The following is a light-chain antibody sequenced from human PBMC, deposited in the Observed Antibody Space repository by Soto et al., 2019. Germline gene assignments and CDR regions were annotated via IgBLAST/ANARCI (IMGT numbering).Light chain of an antibody. CDR2: AAS. J-gene: IGKJ3*01. CDR3: QQSYSTPRT. Sequence: DIQMTQSPSALSASIGDRANITCRASQSIDNYVNWYKQKPGKAPKVLIYAASSLQSGVPSRFSGTGSGTDFTLTISSLQPEDFATYYCQQSYSTPRTFGPGTKVDLK. V-gene: IGKV1-39*01. CDR1: QSIDNY.